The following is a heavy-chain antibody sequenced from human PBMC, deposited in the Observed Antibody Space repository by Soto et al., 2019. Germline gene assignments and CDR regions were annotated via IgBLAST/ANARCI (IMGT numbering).Heavy chain of an antibody. Sequence: SETLSLTCTVSGGSISSGGYYWSWIRQHPGKGLEWIGYIYYSGRTYYNPSLKSRVTISVDTSKNQFSLKLGSVTAADTAVYYCARDPQGARGCSGGSCYQNWFDPWGQGTLVTVSS. D-gene: IGHD2-15*01. J-gene: IGHJ5*02. CDR2: IYYSGRT. V-gene: IGHV4-31*03. CDR1: GGSISSGGYY. CDR3: ARDPQGARGCSGGSCYQNWFDP.